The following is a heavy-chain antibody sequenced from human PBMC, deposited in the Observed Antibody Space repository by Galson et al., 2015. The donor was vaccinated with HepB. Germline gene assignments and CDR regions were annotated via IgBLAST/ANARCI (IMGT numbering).Heavy chain of an antibody. CDR3: ASVGILTTPSGMDV. D-gene: IGHD1-26*01. CDR2: ISSSSSYI. J-gene: IGHJ6*02. CDR1: GFTFSSYS. Sequence: SLRLSCAASGFTFSSYSMNWVRQAPGKGLEWVSSISSSSSYIYYADSVKGRFTISRDNAKNSLYLQMNSLRAEDTAVYYCASVGILTTPSGMDVWGQGTTVTVSS. V-gene: IGHV3-21*01.